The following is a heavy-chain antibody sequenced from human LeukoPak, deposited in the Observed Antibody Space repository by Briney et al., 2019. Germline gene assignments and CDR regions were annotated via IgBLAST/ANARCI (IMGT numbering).Heavy chain of an antibody. Sequence: GGSLRLSCAASGFSFISYGMHWVRQAPRKGLEGVGVISDDGRRKDYADSVKGRFTISRDNSKDTLYLQMNSLRAEDTAVYYCAKRPSDYGDYVSYFDYWGQGTLVTVSS. CDR1: GFSFISYG. CDR2: ISDDGRRK. CDR3: AKRPSDYGDYVSYFDY. V-gene: IGHV3-30*18. J-gene: IGHJ4*02. D-gene: IGHD4-17*01.